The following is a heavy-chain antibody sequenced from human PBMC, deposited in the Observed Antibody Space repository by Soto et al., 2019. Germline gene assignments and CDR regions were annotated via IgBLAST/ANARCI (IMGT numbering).Heavy chain of an antibody. J-gene: IGHJ6*02. D-gene: IGHD1-26*01. Sequence: GGSVRLSCVASGFTLTNNGMHWVRQAPGQGLEWVAVISSDGSSYYYGDSVRGRFTISRDTSKNTLFLEMNSLTTADTAVYYCAKDRGLAESGTWSHYYYGMDVWGQGTSVTVSS. CDR3: AKDRGLAESGTWSHYYYGMDV. CDR2: ISSDGSSY. V-gene: IGHV3-30*18. CDR1: GFTLTNNG.